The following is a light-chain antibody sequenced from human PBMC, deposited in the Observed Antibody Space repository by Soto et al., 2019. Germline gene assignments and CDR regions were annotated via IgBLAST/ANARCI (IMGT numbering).Light chain of an antibody. CDR2: AAS. V-gene: IGKV1-39*01. CDR1: QNIITY. CDR3: QQSYSNPT. Sequence: DVQLTQSPSSLSVFVGDSVTVTCRASQNIITYLHWYHQKPGEAPTLLINAASTLQSGVPSRFSGSGSGTDFTLTINSLHPEDVGTYCSQQSYSNPTFGQGTTVEIK. J-gene: IGKJ1*01.